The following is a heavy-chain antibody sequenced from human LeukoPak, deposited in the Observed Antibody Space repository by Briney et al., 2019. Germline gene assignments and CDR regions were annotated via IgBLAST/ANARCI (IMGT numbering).Heavy chain of an antibody. CDR1: GSTFSSYG. J-gene: IGHJ4*02. D-gene: IGHD3-3*01. CDR3: ARDGGYDFWSGYHAYYFDY. CDR2: IWYDGSNK. V-gene: IGHV3-33*01. Sequence: GGSLRLSCAASGSTFSSYGMHWVRQAPGKGLEWVAVIWYDGSNKYYADSVKGRFTISRDNSKNTLYLQMNSLRAEDTAVYYCARDGGYDFWSGYHAYYFDYWGQGTLVTVSS.